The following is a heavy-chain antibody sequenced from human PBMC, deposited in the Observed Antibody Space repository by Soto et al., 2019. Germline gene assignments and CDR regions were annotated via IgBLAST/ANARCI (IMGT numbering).Heavy chain of an antibody. Sequence: ASVKVSCKASGGTFSSYAISWVRQAPGQGLEWMGGIIPIFGTANYAQKFQGRVTITADESTSTAYMELSSLRSEDTAVYYCASSRYYYDSSGYYCDYWGQGTLVTVSS. D-gene: IGHD3-22*01. CDR3: ASSRYYYDSSGYYCDY. V-gene: IGHV1-69*13. CDR2: IIPIFGTA. J-gene: IGHJ4*02. CDR1: GGTFSSYA.